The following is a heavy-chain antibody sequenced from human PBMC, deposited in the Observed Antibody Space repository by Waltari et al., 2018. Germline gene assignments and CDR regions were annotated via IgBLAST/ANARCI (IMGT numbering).Heavy chain of an antibody. Sequence: QVQLQESGPGLVKPSQTLSLTCTVSGGSISSGSYSWSWIRQPAGKGLEWIGRIYTSGSTNYNPSLKSRVTISVDTSKNQFSLKLSSVTAADTAVYYCAKGQTARFLRYGMDVWGQGTTVTVSS. D-gene: IGHD2-21*02. CDR3: AKGQTARFLRYGMDV. CDR2: IYTSGST. J-gene: IGHJ6*02. V-gene: IGHV4-61*02. CDR1: GGSISSGSYS.